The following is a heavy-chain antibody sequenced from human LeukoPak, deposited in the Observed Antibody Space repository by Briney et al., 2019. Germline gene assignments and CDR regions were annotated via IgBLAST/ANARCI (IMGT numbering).Heavy chain of an antibody. Sequence: GRSLRLSCAASGFTFSSYGMHWLRQAPGKGLEWVAVISYDGSNKYYADSVKGRFAISRDNSKNTLYLQMNSLRAEDTAVYYCAKVLDSLLFDYWGQGTLVTVSS. CDR2: ISYDGSNK. D-gene: IGHD3-9*01. J-gene: IGHJ4*02. CDR1: GFTFSSYG. V-gene: IGHV3-30*18. CDR3: AKVLDSLLFDY.